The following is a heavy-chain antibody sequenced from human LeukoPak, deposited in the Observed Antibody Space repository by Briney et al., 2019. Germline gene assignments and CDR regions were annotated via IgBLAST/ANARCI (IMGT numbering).Heavy chain of an antibody. CDR2: ISSNGGST. J-gene: IGHJ4*02. Sequence: GGSLRLSCAAFGFTFSHYAIHWVRQAPGKGLEYVSSISSNGGSTYYAHSVKGRFTISRDISKNTLYLQMGSLRAEDMAVYYCVRETNYYGSGGNFDYWGQGTLVTVSS. CDR3: VRETNYYGSGGNFDY. D-gene: IGHD3-10*01. V-gene: IGHV3-64*01. CDR1: GFTFSHYA.